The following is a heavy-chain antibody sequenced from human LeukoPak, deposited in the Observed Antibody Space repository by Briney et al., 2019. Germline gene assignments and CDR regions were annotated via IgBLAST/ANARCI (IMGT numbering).Heavy chain of an antibody. D-gene: IGHD5-18*01. CDR1: GFTFSSYG. CDR2: ISYDGSNK. V-gene: IGHV3-30*18. CDR3: AKFGGDIDSYGGGI. Sequence: TGGSLRLSCAASGFTFSSYGMHWVRQAPGKGLEWVAVISYDGSNKHYADSVKGRFTISRDNSKNTLYLQMNSLRAEDTAVYYCAKFGGDIDSYGGGIWGQGTMVTVSS. J-gene: IGHJ3*02.